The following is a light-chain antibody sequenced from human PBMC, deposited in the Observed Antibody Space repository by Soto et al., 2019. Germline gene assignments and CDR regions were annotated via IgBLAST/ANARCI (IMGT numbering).Light chain of an antibody. CDR2: GAS. J-gene: IGKJ1*01. Sequence: EIVMTQSPATLSVSPGERATLSCRASQSVSSNLAWYQQKPGQPPRLLIYGASTRATGIPARFIGSGSGTDFTLTISSLQSEDFAVYYCQHYNNWPPWTFGQGTKVDIK. V-gene: IGKV3-15*01. CDR3: QHYNNWPPWT. CDR1: QSVSSN.